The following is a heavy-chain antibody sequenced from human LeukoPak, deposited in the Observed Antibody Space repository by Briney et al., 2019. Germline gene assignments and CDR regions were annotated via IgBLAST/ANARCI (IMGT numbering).Heavy chain of an antibody. D-gene: IGHD6-19*01. V-gene: IGHV3-48*03. J-gene: IGHJ4*02. CDR1: GFTFSTYG. Sequence: GGSLRLSCAGSGFTFSTYGMDWVRQAPGKGLEWVSYISSSGSTIYYADSVKGRFTISRDNAKNSLYLQMNSLRAEDTAVYYCARDGPQYSSGWYADYWGQGTLVTVSS. CDR2: ISSSGSTI. CDR3: ARDGPQYSSGWYADY.